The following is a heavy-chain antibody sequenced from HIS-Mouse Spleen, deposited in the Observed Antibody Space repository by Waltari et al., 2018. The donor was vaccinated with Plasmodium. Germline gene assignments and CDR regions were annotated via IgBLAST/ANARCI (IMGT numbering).Heavy chain of an antibody. CDR3: AKSSKGTGDLWDY. D-gene: IGHD7-27*01. J-gene: IGHJ4*02. V-gene: IGHV3-23*01. Sequence: EVQLLESGGGLVQPGGSLRLSCAASGFTFSSYAMSWVRQAPGRGLKWVCAVRGSGGSAYYGDPGKGRFTISRDNSKNTLYLQMNSLRVDDTVVYYCAKSSKGTGDLWDYWGQGTLVTVSS. CDR2: VRGSGGSA. CDR1: GFTFSSYA.